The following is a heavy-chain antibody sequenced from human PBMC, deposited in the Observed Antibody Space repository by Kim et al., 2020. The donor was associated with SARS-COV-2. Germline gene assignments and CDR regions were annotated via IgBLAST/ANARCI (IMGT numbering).Heavy chain of an antibody. Sequence: GGSLRLSCAASGFTFDDYAMHWVRQAPGKGLEWVSLISGDGGSTYYADSVKGRFTISRDNSKNSLYLQMNSLRTEDTALYYCAKDIRPDRGSTYYYYGMDVWGQGTTVTYSS. CDR2: ISGDGGST. CDR3: AKDIRPDRGSTYYYYGMDV. CDR1: GFTFDDYA. D-gene: IGHD3-10*01. V-gene: IGHV3-43*02. J-gene: IGHJ6*02.